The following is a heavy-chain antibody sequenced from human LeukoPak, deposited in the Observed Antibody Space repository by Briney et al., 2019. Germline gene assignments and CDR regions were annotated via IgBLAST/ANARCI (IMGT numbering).Heavy chain of an antibody. CDR2: LYYGGST. CDR1: GGSISSVSYY. J-gene: IGHJ5*02. CDR3: ARAPYYCDSRGYHNWFDP. Sequence: SETLSLTCTVSGGSISSVSYYWSWIPQPPAKVLEWIGTLYYGGSTYYNPSLKSQVTMSVDRSKTHFSLELSSVTAADTAVYYCARAPYYCDSRGYHNWFDPWGQGTLVTVSS. V-gene: IGHV4-39*07. D-gene: IGHD3-22*01.